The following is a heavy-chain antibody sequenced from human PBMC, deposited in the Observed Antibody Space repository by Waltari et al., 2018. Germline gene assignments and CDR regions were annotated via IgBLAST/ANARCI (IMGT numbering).Heavy chain of an antibody. Sequence: EVQLVESGGGLVQPGGSLRLSCAASGFTFSSYSMNWVRQAPGKGLEWVSYISSSSSTIYYADSVKGRFTISRDNAKNSLYLQMNSLRAEDTAVYYCAKYSVDTAMVGIDYWGQGTLVTVSS. CDR1: GFTFSSYS. CDR3: AKYSVDTAMVGIDY. CDR2: ISSSSSTI. D-gene: IGHD5-18*01. J-gene: IGHJ4*02. V-gene: IGHV3-48*01.